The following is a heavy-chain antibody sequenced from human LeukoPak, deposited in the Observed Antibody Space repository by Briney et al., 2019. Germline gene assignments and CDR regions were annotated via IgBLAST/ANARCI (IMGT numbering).Heavy chain of an antibody. J-gene: IGHJ4*02. CDR1: GFTFSSYA. CDR2: ISRSGGST. V-gene: IGHV3-23*01. D-gene: IGHD3-10*01. Sequence: GGSLRLSCAASGFTFSSYAMSWVRQAPGKGLEWVSAISRSGGSTYYADSVKGRFTISRDNSKNTLYLQMNSLRAEDTAVYYCAKDPAYYYGSGSYPPDYWGQGTLVTVCS. CDR3: AKDPAYYYGSGSYPPDY.